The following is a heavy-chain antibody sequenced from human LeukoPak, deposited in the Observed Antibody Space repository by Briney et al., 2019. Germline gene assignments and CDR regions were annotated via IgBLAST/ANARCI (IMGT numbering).Heavy chain of an antibody. Sequence: PSETLSLTCAVYGGSFSSYYWSWIRQPPGKGLEWIGEINHSGSTNYNPSLKSRVTISVDTSKNQFSLKLSSVTAADTAVYYCARGLRYFDWLLSRNYYYYYMDVWGKGTTVTVSS. CDR3: ARGLRYFDWLLSRNYYYYYMDV. J-gene: IGHJ6*03. D-gene: IGHD3-9*01. V-gene: IGHV4-34*01. CDR1: GGSFSSYY. CDR2: INHSGST.